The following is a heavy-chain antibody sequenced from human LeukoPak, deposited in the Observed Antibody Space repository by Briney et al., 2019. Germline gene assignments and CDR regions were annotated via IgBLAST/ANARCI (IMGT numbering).Heavy chain of an antibody. Sequence: SETLSLTCTVSGGSISSGSYYWSWIRQPAGKGLEWIGRIYTSGSTNYNPSLKSRVTISVDTSKNQFSLKLSSVTAADTAVYYCARSPGPKYHLITGTGTHLDPWGQGTLVTVSS. CDR2: IYTSGST. D-gene: IGHD1/OR15-1a*01. CDR3: ARSPGPKYHLITGTGTHLDP. J-gene: IGHJ5*02. CDR1: GGSISSGSYY. V-gene: IGHV4-61*02.